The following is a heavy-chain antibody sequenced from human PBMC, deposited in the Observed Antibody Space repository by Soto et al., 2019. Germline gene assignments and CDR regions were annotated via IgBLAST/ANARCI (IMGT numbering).Heavy chain of an antibody. D-gene: IGHD1-26*01. CDR3: ARDVGATGIFDY. J-gene: IGHJ4*02. V-gene: IGHV1-18*01. CDR2: ISAYNGNT. CDR1: GYTFTSYG. Sequence: RPPVKVSCKASGYTFTSYGISWVRQAPGQGLEWMGWISAYNGNTNYAQKLQGRVTMTTDTSTSTAYMELRSLRSDDTAVYYCARDVGATGIFDYWGQGTLVTVSS.